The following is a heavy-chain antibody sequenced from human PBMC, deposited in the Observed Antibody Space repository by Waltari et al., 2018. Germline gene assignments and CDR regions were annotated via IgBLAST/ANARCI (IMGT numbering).Heavy chain of an antibody. V-gene: IGHV3-43*01. CDR1: GFTFDAYS. D-gene: IGHD2-2*01. J-gene: IGHJ4*02. Sequence: EVQLVESGGAVVQPGGSLRLSCAASGFTFDAYSLHWVRQAPGKGLEWVSLINWDGDTTYYADSVKGRFTISRDNSKNSLYLQMNSLRTEDTALYYCARDALGYCSTTTCPPFDYWGQGTLVTVSS. CDR3: ARDALGYCSTTTCPPFDY. CDR2: INWDGDTT.